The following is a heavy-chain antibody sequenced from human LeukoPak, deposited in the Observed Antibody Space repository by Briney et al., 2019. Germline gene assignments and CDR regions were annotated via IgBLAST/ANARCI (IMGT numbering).Heavy chain of an antibody. CDR2: VFHSGIT. J-gene: IGHJ4*02. D-gene: IGHD3-10*01. CDR1: GGSISSSSHF. CDR3: ARQGITLIRGVKQYYFDY. V-gene: IGHV4-39*01. Sequence: SQTLSLTCTVSGGSISSSSHFGGWIRQPPGKGLEWIGAVFHSGITSYNPSLRSRVTISVDMSKNQFSLNLTSVTAADTAVYYCARQGITLIRGVKQYYFDYWGPGALVTVSS.